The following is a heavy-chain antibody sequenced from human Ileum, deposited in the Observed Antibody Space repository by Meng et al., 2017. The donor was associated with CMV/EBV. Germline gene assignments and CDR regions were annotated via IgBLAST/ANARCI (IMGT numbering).Heavy chain of an antibody. CDR2: IYSSGFSA. V-gene: IGHV3-23*03. CDR3: AKSNGWYGKYAFDS. D-gene: IGHD6-19*01. Sequence: GESLKISCKTSGFTFARYGMTWVRQAPGRGLEWVSIIYSSGFSARYVDSVKGRFTISRNNSASTLFLQMDNLRAEDTAVYYCAKSNGWYGKYAFDSWGQGTLVTVSS. CDR1: GFTFARYG. J-gene: IGHJ4*02.